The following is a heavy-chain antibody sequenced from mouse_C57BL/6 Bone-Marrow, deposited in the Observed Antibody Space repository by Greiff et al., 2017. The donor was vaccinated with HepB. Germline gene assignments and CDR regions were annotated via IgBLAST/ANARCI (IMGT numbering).Heavy chain of an antibody. Sequence: QVHVKQPGAELVKPGASVKMSCKASGYTFTSYWITWVKQRPGQGLEWIGDIYPGSGSTNYNEKFKSKATLTVDTSSSTAYMQLSSLTSEDSAVYYCARIYSGAMDYWGQGTSVTVSS. CDR3: ARIYSGAMDY. J-gene: IGHJ4*01. CDR1: GYTFTSYW. CDR2: IYPGSGST. V-gene: IGHV1-55*01. D-gene: IGHD1-1*01.